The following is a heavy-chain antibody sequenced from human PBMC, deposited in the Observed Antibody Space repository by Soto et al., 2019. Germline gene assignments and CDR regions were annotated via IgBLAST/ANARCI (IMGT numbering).Heavy chain of an antibody. CDR1: GDSVSSNSAA. D-gene: IGHD6-13*01. J-gene: IGHJ5*02. CDR2: TYYRSKWYN. V-gene: IGHV6-1*01. Sequence: SQTLSLTCAISGDSVSSNSAAWSWIRQSPSRGLEWLGRTYYRSKWYNDYAVSVKSRITINPDTSKNQFSLQLNSVTPEDTAVYYCARGLYSSSWFRNWFDPWGQGTLVTVSS. CDR3: ARGLYSSSWFRNWFDP.